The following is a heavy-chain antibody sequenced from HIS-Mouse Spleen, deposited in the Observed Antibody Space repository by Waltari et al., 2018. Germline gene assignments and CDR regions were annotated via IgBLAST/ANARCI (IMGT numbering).Heavy chain of an antibody. V-gene: IGHV3-30*18. D-gene: IGHD3-10*01. CDR2: IAYDGSNN. CDR3: AKDRTPTGSYFDY. Sequence: QVQLVESGGGVVQPGRSLRLSCAASGFTFSSYGMHWVRRAPGKGLVWVAVIAYDGSNNDYADSVKGRFTISIYNSKNTLYLQMNSLIAEDTAVYYCAKDRTPTGSYFDYWGQGTLVTVSS. CDR1: GFTFSSYG. J-gene: IGHJ4*02.